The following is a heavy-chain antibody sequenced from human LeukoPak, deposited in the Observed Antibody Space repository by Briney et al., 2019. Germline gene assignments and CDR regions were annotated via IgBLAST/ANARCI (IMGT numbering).Heavy chain of an antibody. CDR3: ARDDRDVVVPANDAFDI. Sequence: ASVKVSCKASGYTFTSYYMHWVRQAPGQGLEWMGIINPSGGSTSYAQKFQGRVTMTRDTSTSTVYMELSSLRSEDTAVYYCARDDRDVVVPANDAFDIWGRGTMVTVSS. CDR1: GYTFTSYY. D-gene: IGHD2-2*01. CDR2: INPSGGST. J-gene: IGHJ3*02. V-gene: IGHV1-46*01.